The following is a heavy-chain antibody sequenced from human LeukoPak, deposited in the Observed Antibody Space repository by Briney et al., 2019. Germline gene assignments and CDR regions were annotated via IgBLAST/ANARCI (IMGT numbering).Heavy chain of an antibody. CDR2: IYPGDSDT. V-gene: IGHV5-51*01. Sequence: GESLKISCKGSGYSFTSYWIGWVRQMPGKGLEWMGIIYPGDSDTRYSPSFQGQVTISADKSISTAYLQWSSLKASDTAMYYCARTGPASFLKVSSDSSGYYSDYWGQGTLVTVSS. CDR3: ARTGPASFLKVSSDSSGYYSDY. CDR1: GYSFTSYW. D-gene: IGHD3-22*01. J-gene: IGHJ4*02.